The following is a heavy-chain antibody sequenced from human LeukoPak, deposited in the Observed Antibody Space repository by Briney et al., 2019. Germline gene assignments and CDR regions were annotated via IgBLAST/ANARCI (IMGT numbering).Heavy chain of an antibody. CDR2: ISGSGGST. CDR1: GFTFSGYA. J-gene: IGHJ4*02. V-gene: IGHV3-23*01. D-gene: IGHD4-23*01. CDR3: AKDPTVGTTNYFDY. Sequence: GGSLRLSCAASGFTFSGYAMSWVRQAPGKGLEWVSAISGSGGSTDYADSVKGRFTISRDNSKNTLYLQMNSLRAEDTAIYYCAKDPTVGTTNYFDYWGQGTLVTVSS.